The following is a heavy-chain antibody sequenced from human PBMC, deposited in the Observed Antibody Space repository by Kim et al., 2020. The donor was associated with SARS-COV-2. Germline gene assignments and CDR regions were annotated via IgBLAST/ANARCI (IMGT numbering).Heavy chain of an antibody. CDR3: ARLVRAPIGTYYYGMDV. Sequence: SETLSLTCTVSGDSVTNSRYFWAWIRQPPGKGLEWIGNIYYNGTTYYNPSLKSRVTISVDTSKNQFSLRLNSVTAADTSVYFCARLVRAPIGTYYYGMDVWGQGTTVTVSS. V-gene: IGHV4-39*01. J-gene: IGHJ6*02. CDR2: IYYNGTT. CDR1: GDSVTNSRYF. D-gene: IGHD6-13*01.